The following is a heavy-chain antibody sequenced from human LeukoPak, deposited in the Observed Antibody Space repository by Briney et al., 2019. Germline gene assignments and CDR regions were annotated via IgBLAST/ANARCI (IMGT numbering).Heavy chain of an antibody. J-gene: IGHJ6*02. CDR3: ARDHYDASGYSNGMDV. D-gene: IGHD3-22*01. CDR1: GGSISSGDYY. Sequence: SQTLSLTGTVSGGSISSGDYYWSWIRQPPGKGLEWIGYIYYSGSTYNNPSLRSRVTISVDTSKNQFSLKLSSVTAADTAVYYCARDHYDASGYSNGMDVWGQGTTVTVSS. V-gene: IGHV4-30-4*01. CDR2: IYYSGST.